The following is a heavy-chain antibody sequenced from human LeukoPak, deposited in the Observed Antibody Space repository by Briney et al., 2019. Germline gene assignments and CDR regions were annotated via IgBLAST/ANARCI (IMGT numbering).Heavy chain of an antibody. CDR2: IYYSGGT. J-gene: IGHJ4*02. CDR3: ARHPPRDGSAFDY. Sequence: PSETLSLTCSVSGGSISSSSYYWGWIRQPPEKGLEWIGSIYYSGGTYYNPSLKSRVTISVDTSKNQLSLKLGSVTAADTAVYYCARHPPRDGSAFDYWGQGTLVTVSS. V-gene: IGHV4-39*01. CDR1: GGSISSSSYY.